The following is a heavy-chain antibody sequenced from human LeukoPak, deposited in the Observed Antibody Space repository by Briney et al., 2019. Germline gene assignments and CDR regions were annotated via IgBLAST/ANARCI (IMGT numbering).Heavy chain of an antibody. J-gene: IGHJ6*03. CDR3: ARSRWAAACSSYYMDV. V-gene: IGHV5-51*01. CDR1: GYSFTSYW. CDR2: IDT. Sequence: GESLKISCKGSGYSFTSYWIGWVRQMPGKGLEWMGIIDTRYSPSFQGQVTISADKSISTAYLQWSSLKASDTAMYYCARSRWAAACSSYYMDVWGKGTTVTVSS. D-gene: IGHD6-13*01.